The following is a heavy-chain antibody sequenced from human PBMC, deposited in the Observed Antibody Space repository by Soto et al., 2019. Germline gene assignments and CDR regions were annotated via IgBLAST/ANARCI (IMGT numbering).Heavy chain of an antibody. CDR1: GYTFTTYG. V-gene: IGHV1-18*01. D-gene: IGHD6-19*01. J-gene: IGHJ4*02. Sequence: ASVKVSCKASGYTFTTYGISWVRQAPGQGLEWMGWIGAYNGNTNYAQKLQGRVTMTTDASTSTAYMELRSLRSDDTAVYYCARDPVAGTYFDYWGQGTLVTVSS. CDR2: IGAYNGNT. CDR3: ARDPVAGTYFDY.